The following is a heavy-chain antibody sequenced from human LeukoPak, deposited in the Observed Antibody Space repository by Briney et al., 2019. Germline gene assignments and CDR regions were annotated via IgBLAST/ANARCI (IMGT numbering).Heavy chain of an antibody. D-gene: IGHD3-22*01. V-gene: IGHV4-30-2*01. J-gene: IGHJ4*02. Sequence: PSETLSLTCTVSGGSSSSGGYSWSWIRLPPGKVLWWIGYICYRGSTYYNPSLKSRVTISVDRSKNQFSLKLSSVTAADTAVYYCAREVGYYDSSGYFGYFDYWGQGTLVTVSS. CDR3: AREVGYYDSSGYFGYFDY. CDR1: GGSSSSGGYS. CDR2: ICYRGST.